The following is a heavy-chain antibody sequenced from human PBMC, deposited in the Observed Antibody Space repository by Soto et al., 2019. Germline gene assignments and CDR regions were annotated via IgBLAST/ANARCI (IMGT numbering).Heavy chain of an antibody. J-gene: IGHJ4*02. CDR1: GGSISSYY. D-gene: IGHD2-2*01. Sequence: SETLSLTCTVSGGSISSYYWSWIRQPPGKGLEWIGYIYYSGSTNYNPSLKSRVTISVDTSKNQFSLKLSSVTAADTAVYYCARHQKAVLGPMDYWGQGTLVTAPQ. CDR3: ARHQKAVLGPMDY. CDR2: IYYSGST. V-gene: IGHV4-59*08.